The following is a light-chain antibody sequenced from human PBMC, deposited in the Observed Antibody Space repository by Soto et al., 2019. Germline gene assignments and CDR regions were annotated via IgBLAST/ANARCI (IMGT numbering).Light chain of an antibody. CDR1: QSVSSY. Sequence: EIVMTQSPATLSVSPGERATLSCRASQSVSSYLAWYQQKPGQAPRLLIYGASTRATGVPARFSGSGSGTEFTLTINSLQSEDVAVYYCQQYNNWPPDTFGGGTKVEIK. V-gene: IGKV3-15*01. CDR2: GAS. J-gene: IGKJ4*01. CDR3: QQYNNWPPDT.